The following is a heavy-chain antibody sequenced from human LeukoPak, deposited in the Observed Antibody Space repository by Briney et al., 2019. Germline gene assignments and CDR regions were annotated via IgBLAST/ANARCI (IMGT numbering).Heavy chain of an antibody. V-gene: IGHV4-4*07. J-gene: IGHJ5*02. CDR2: IYTSGST. CDR1: GGSISSYY. Sequence: SETLSLTCTVSGGSISSYYWGWIRQPAGKGLEWIGRIYTSGSTNYNPSLKSRVTMSVDTSKNQFSLKLSSVTAADTAVYYCARDMLNSYGSNWFDPWGQGTLVTVSS. D-gene: IGHD5-18*01. CDR3: ARDMLNSYGSNWFDP.